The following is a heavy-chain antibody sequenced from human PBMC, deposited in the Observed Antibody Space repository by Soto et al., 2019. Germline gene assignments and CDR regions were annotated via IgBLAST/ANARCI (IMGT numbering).Heavy chain of an antibody. Sequence: EVQLVESGGGLIQPGGSLRLSCTASGFPFSDLWMHWVRQAPGKGLEWVSRISHDGSSTSHVDSVRGRFSISRDNAKNTVYLQMNSLRAEDTAVYYCTSLSVAVDYFAFDIWGQGTVVTVS. V-gene: IGHV3-74*01. CDR2: ISHDGSST. J-gene: IGHJ3*02. D-gene: IGHD6-19*01. CDR3: TSLSVAVDYFAFDI. CDR1: GFPFSDLW.